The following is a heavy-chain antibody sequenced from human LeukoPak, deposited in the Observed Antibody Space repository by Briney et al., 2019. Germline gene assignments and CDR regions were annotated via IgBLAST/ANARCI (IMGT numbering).Heavy chain of an antibody. J-gene: IGHJ6*03. V-gene: IGHV1-2*02. CDR2: VNADSGAA. CDR3: ARVTGFCNNGRSFYHMEV. CDR1: GYIFTGYF. D-gene: IGHD2-8*01. Sequence: ASVKVSCKTSGYIFTGYFMHWVRQAPGRGLEWMGWVNADSGAANYAQKFQGRVTMTRDTSVTTAYMELGSLSSDDTAVYYCARVTGFCNNGRSFYHMEVWGTGTTVTVSS.